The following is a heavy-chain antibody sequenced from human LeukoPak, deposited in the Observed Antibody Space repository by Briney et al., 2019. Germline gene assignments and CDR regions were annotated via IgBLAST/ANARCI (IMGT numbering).Heavy chain of an antibody. CDR3: ARGGGWFGELRGYFQH. J-gene: IGHJ1*01. V-gene: IGHV4-34*01. Sequence: SETLSLTCAVYGGSFSGYYWSWIRQPPGKGLEWIGEINHSGSTNYNPSLKSRVTISVGTSKNQFSLKLSSVTAADTAVYYCARGGGWFGELRGYFQHWGQGTLVTVSS. CDR2: INHSGST. D-gene: IGHD3-10*01. CDR1: GGSFSGYY.